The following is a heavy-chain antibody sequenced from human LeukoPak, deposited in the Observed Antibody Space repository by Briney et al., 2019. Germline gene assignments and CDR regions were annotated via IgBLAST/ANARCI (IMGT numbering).Heavy chain of an antibody. CDR1: GGSISSRSYY. V-gene: IGHV4-39*01. CDR3: ARRRLGETTTANWFDP. D-gene: IGHD1-26*01. Sequence: SETLSLTCTVSGGSISSRSYYWGWIRQPPGKGLEWIASIYYTGNTYYNPSLKSRVTISVDTSNNQFSLKLNSVTAADTAVYYCARRRLGETTTANWFDPWGPGTLVTVSS. J-gene: IGHJ5*02. CDR2: IYYTGNT.